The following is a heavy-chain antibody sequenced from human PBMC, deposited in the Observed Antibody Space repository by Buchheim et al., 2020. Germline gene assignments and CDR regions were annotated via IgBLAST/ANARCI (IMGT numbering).Heavy chain of an antibody. D-gene: IGHD6-19*01. CDR3: AKGTSYSSGWYYFDY. Sequence: QVQLVESGGGVVQPGRSLRLSCAASGFTFSSYGMHWVRQAPGKGLEWVAVISYDGSNKYYADSVKGRFTISRANSKNTLYLQMNSLRAEDTAVYYCAKGTSYSSGWYYFDYWGQGTL. CDR1: GFTFSSYG. J-gene: IGHJ4*02. V-gene: IGHV3-30*18. CDR2: ISYDGSNK.